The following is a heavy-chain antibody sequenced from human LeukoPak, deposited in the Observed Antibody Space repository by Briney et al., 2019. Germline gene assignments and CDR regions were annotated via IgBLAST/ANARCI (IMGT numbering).Heavy chain of an antibody. V-gene: IGHV4-39*01. Sequence: MASQTLSLTCTVSARSISSSSYYWGWIRQPPGKGLEWIGSSYYSGSTSYNPSLKSRVTISVDTSKNQFSLKLSSVTAADTAVYYCAIDLTSGFDYWGQGTLVTVSS. CDR1: ARSISSSSYY. CDR3: AIDLTSGFDY. J-gene: IGHJ4*02. CDR2: SYYSGST. D-gene: IGHD3-10*01.